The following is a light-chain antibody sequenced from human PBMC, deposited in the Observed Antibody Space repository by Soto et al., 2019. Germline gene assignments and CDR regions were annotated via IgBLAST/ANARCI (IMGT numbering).Light chain of an antibody. Sequence: EVVMTQSPATLSVSPGERATLSCRASRGIGSSLAWYQQKPGQTPRLLIYDTSTRANGVPGRFIGSRSGTEFTLTITSLQSEDFASYYCQHYVTWPLAFGGGTRVENK. CDR1: RGIGSS. V-gene: IGKV3-15*01. J-gene: IGKJ4*01. CDR3: QHYVTWPLA. CDR2: DTS.